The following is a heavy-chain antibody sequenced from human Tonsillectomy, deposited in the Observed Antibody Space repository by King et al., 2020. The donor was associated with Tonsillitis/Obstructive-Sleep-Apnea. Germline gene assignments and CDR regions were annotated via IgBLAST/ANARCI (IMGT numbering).Heavy chain of an antibody. D-gene: IGHD2-2*01. V-gene: IGHV3-15*01. J-gene: IGHJ4*02. CDR3: TTRSNPK. CDR2: IKSETDGGTT. Sequence: QLVQSGGGLVKPGGSLRLSCAASGFIFSNAWMSWVRQAPGKGLEWVGRIKSETDGGTTDYGAPVKGRFTISRDDSKNTLYLQMNSLKTEDTAVYYCTTRSNPKWGQGTLVTVSS. CDR1: GFIFSNAW.